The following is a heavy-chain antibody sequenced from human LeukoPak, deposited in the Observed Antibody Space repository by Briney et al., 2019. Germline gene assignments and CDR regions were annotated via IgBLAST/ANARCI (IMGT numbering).Heavy chain of an antibody. V-gene: IGHV1-8*01. CDR3: ARGGAAAGREDFDY. CDR1: GYTFTSYD. Sequence: VASVKVSCKASGYTFTSYDINWVRQATGQGLEWMGWMNPNSGNTGYAQKFQGRVTMTRNTSISTAYMELSSLRSEDTAVYYCARGGAAAGREDFDYWGQGTLVTVSS. J-gene: IGHJ4*02. D-gene: IGHD6-13*01. CDR2: MNPNSGNT.